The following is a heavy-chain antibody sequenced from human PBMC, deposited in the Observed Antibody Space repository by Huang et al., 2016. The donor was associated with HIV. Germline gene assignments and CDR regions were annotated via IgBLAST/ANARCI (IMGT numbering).Heavy chain of an antibody. D-gene: IGHD6-13*01. Sequence: QVQLQESGPGLVKPSETLSLTCTVSGGSISSYYWSWIRQPPGEGLEWIGYIHYSGSTNYNPSLKSRVTTSVDTSKNQFFRKLSAVTAADTAVYYCARGGPYSRDYYYYGMDVWGQGTTVTVSS. CDR3: ARGGPYSRDYYYYGMDV. V-gene: IGHV4-59*01. CDR2: IHYSGST. J-gene: IGHJ6*02. CDR1: GGSISSYY.